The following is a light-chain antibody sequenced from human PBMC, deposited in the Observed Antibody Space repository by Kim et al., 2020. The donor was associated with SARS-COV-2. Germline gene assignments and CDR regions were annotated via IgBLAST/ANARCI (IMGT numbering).Light chain of an antibody. CDR3: ATWDDLMSGPV. CDR2: RNN. CDR1: SSTIGSNY. V-gene: IGLV1-47*01. J-gene: IGLJ3*02. Sequence: GQRVNISCSGRSSTIGSNYVYGYQQLPGTAPKPLIYRNNQRPSGVPDRFPGSKSGNSVYPAISGLRSEDEADYSCATWDDLMSGPVFGGGTQLTVL.